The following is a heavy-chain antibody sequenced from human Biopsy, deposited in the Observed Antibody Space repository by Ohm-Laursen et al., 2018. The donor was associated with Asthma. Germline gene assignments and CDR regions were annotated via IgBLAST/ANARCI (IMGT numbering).Heavy chain of an antibody. CDR1: GYTFINYA. CDR2: INAGNGNT. D-gene: IGHD3-9*01. V-gene: IGHV1-3*01. CDR3: ARTYYDFLTGQVNDAFDI. Sequence: SSVKASCKASGYTFINYAIHWARQAPGQRLEWMGWINAGNGNTKYSQKFQGRVTITRDTSASTAYMDLSSLRSEDTAVYYCARTYYDFLTGQVNDAFDIWGQGTMVTVSS. J-gene: IGHJ3*02.